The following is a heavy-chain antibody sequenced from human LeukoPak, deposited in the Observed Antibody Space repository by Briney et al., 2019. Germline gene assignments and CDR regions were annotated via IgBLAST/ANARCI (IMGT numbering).Heavy chain of an antibody. D-gene: IGHD2-2*02. CDR1: GYTFTGFY. CDR2: IKPHSGDT. V-gene: IGHV1-2*04. J-gene: IGHJ4*02. Sequence: ASVKVSCKASGYTFTGFYIHWVRQAPGQGLEWMGWIKPHSGDTNYAQRFQDWATMTRDTSLSTAYMEVSRLRSDDTAVYYCARETGACTSTTCYRYFDYWGQGTLVTVSS. CDR3: ARETGACTSTTCYRYFDY.